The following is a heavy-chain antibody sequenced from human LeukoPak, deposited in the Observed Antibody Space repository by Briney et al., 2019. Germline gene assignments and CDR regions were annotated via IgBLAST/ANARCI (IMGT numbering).Heavy chain of an antibody. CDR2: ISAYNGNT. CDR3: ARGQKSALTYGSGTYAYYFDY. V-gene: IGHV1-18*01. CDR1: GYTFTSYG. D-gene: IGHD3-10*01. Sequence: GASVKVSCKASGYTFTSYGISWVRQAPGQGLEWMGWISAYNGNTNYAQKLQGRVTMTTDTSTSTAYMELRSLRSEDTAVYYCARGQKSALTYGSGTYAYYFDYWGQGTLVTVSS. J-gene: IGHJ4*02.